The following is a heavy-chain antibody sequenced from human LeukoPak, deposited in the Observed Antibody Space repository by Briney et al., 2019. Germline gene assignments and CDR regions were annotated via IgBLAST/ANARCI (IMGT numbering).Heavy chain of an antibody. CDR3: AREGYVFDY. D-gene: IGHD6-13*01. CDR2: IYYSGST. Sequence: SETLSLTCTVSGGSISSYYWSWIRQPPGKGLEWIGYIYYSGSTNYNHSPKSRVTISVDTSKNQFSLKLSSVTAADTAVYYCAREGYVFDYWGQGTLVTVSS. V-gene: IGHV4-59*01. CDR1: GGSISSYY. J-gene: IGHJ4*02.